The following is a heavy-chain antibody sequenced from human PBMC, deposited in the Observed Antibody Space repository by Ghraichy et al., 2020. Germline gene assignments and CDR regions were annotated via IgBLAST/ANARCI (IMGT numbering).Heavy chain of an antibody. Sequence: SVKVSCKASGGTFSSYAISWVRPAPGHGLEWMGGIIPIFGTANYAQKFQGRVTITADESTSTAYMELSSLRSEDTAVYYCARTSIYRTPYYYYGMDVWGQGTTVTVSS. CDR3: ARTSIYRTPYYYYGMDV. V-gene: IGHV1-69*13. D-gene: IGHD5/OR15-5a*01. CDR1: GGTFSSYA. J-gene: IGHJ6*02. CDR2: IIPIFGTA.